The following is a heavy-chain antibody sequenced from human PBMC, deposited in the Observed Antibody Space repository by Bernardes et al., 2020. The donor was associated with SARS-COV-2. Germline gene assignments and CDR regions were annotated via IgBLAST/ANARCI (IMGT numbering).Heavy chain of an antibody. CDR1: GYTFTNHA. CDR3: AREDTAMGYIDY. Sequence: ASEKVSCKASGYTFTNHAITWVRQVPGQGLEWLGWINDYNGHPNYAQKVQGRVTLSTDPSTRTAYMELRSLTSDDTAVYYCAREDTAMGYIDYWGQGTLVTVSS. J-gene: IGHJ4*02. CDR2: INDYNGHP. V-gene: IGHV1-18*01. D-gene: IGHD5-18*01.